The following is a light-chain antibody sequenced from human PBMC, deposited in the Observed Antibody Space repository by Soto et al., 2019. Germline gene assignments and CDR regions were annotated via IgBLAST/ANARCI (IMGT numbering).Light chain of an antibody. J-gene: IGKJ2*01. Sequence: DIQMTQSPSSLSASVGDRVTITCRASQNIIFYLTWYQQKPGKAPKLLISAASNLQSGVPSRFSGSGSGTDFTLTISSLQPEDFATHFCQQSYTTPVYSFGQGTKLEIK. CDR3: QQSYTTPVYS. CDR2: AAS. V-gene: IGKV1-39*01. CDR1: QNIIFY.